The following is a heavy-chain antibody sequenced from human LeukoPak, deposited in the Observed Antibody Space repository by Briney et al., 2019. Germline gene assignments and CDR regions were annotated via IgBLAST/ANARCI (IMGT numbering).Heavy chain of an antibody. D-gene: IGHD5-18*01. CDR1: GFTFSSYG. CDR2: ISYDGSNK. J-gene: IGHJ4*02. V-gene: IGHV3-30*18. Sequence: GGSLRLSCAASGFTFSSYGMHWVRQAPGKGLEWVAVISYDGSNKYYADSVKGRFTISRDNSKNTLCLQMNSLRAEDTAVYYCAKARGYSYGGPFDYWGQGTLVTVSS. CDR3: AKARGYSYGGPFDY.